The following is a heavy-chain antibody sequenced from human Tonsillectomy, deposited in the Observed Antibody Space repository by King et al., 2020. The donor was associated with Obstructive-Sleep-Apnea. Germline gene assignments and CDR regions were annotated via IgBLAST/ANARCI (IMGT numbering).Heavy chain of an antibody. CDR3: ARGREDYDPSGAFPFDI. CDR2: IYSSGGA. V-gene: IGHV4-39*01. J-gene: IGHJ3*02. D-gene: IGHD3-22*01. Sequence: QLQESGPGLVKPSETLSLTCSVSGASISSLDYYWGWIRQPPGKGLEWIGTIYSSGGAYYNPSLKSRVTISVNTSKTQFSLSLISVAAADTAVYYCARGREDYDPSGAFPFDIWGPGTMATVSS. CDR1: GASISSLDYY.